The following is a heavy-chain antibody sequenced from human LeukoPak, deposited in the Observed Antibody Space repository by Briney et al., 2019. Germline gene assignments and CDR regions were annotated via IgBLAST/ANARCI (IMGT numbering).Heavy chain of an antibody. CDR1: GFTFSDYY. V-gene: IGHV3-11*01. CDR3: ARRSSSSLVNYYYYYYMDV. D-gene: IGHD6-13*01. J-gene: IGHJ6*03. CDR2: ISSSGSTI. Sequence: GSLRLSCAASGFTFSDYYMSWIRQAPGKGLEWVSYISSSGSTIYYADSVKGRFTISRDNAKNSLCLQMNSLRAEDTAVYYCARRSSSSLVNYYYYYYMDVWGKGTTVTISS.